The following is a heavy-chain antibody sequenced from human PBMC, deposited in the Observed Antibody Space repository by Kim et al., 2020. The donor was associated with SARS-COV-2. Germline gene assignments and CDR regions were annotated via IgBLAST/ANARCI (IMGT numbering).Heavy chain of an antibody. J-gene: IGHJ5*02. CDR2: STI. V-gene: IGHV3-48*03. Sequence: STIYYADSVKGRFTISRDNAKNSLYLQMNSLRAEDTAVYYCARDQGSFDPWGQGTLVTVSS. CDR3: ARDQGSFDP. D-gene: IGHD6-13*01.